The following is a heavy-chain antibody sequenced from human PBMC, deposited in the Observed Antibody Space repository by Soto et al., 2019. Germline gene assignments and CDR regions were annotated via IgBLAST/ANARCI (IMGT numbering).Heavy chain of an antibody. CDR1: GGTFSSYA. D-gene: IGHD6-13*01. CDR2: IIPIFGTA. CDR3: ASSIAAAGTAPEYYFDY. Sequence: SVKVSCKASGGTFSSYAISWVRQAPGQGLGWMGGIIPIFGTANYAQKFQGRVTITADKSTSTAYMELSSLRSEDTAVYYCASSIAAAGTAPEYYFDYWGQGTLVTVSS. V-gene: IGHV1-69*06. J-gene: IGHJ4*02.